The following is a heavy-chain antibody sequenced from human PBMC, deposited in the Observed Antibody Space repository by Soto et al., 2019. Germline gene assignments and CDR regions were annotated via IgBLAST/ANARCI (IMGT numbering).Heavy chain of an antibody. J-gene: IGHJ4*02. Sequence: QVQLVQSGAEVKKPGSSVKVSCKASGGTFSSYAISWVRQAPGQGLEWMGGIIPIFGTANYAQKFQGRVTSTTTESXXTXYXXLSSLRCEDTDVYYCARAAVITFGGVIAKGYYFDYWGQGTLVTVSS. CDR2: IIPIFGTA. V-gene: IGHV1-69*05. CDR3: ARAAVITFGGVIAKGYYFDY. CDR1: GGTFSSYA. D-gene: IGHD3-16*02.